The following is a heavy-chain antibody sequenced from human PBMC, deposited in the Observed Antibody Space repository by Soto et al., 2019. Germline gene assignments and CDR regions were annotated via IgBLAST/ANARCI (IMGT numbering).Heavy chain of an antibody. Sequence: GGSLRLSCAASGFTFSSYGMHWVRQAPGKGLEWVAVIWYDGSNKYYADSVKGRFTISRDNSKNTLYLQMNSLRAEDTAVYYCASLEGGGLAVAGMGPKGYYYYYGMDVWGQGTTVTVSS. CDR1: GFTFSSYG. CDR3: ASLEGGGLAVAGMGPKGYYYYYGMDV. D-gene: IGHD6-19*01. CDR2: IWYDGSNK. J-gene: IGHJ6*02. V-gene: IGHV3-33*01.